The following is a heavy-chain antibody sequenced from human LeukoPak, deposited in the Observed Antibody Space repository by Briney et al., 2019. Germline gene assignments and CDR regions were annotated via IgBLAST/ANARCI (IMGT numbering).Heavy chain of an antibody. Sequence: SETLSLTRTVSGDSISSSSSYWGWIRQPPGEGLEWIGSIYYSGSTYYNTSLKSRVTISIDTSKNQFSLKLSSVTAADTAVYYCARDLDFVIVPAAIGYWGQGTLVTVSS. CDR3: ARDLDFVIVPAAIGY. D-gene: IGHD2-2*01. J-gene: IGHJ4*02. CDR1: GDSISSSSSY. V-gene: IGHV4-39*02. CDR2: IYYSGST.